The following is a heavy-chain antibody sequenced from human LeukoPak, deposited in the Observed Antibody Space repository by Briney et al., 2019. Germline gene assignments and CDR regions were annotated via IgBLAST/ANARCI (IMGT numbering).Heavy chain of an antibody. D-gene: IGHD3-3*01. Sequence: PSETLSLTCTVSGGSISSYYWSWIRQPPGKGLEWIGYIYYSGSTNYNPSLKSRVTISVDTSKNQFSLKLSSVTAADTAVYYCARVDYDFWSGYYWDYWGQGTLVTVSS. CDR2: IYYSGST. CDR3: ARVDYDFWSGYYWDY. CDR1: GGSISSYY. V-gene: IGHV4-59*12. J-gene: IGHJ4*02.